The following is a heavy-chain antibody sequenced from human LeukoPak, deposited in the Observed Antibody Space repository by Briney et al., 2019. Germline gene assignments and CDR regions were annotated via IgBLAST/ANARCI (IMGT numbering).Heavy chain of an antibody. Sequence: PSETLSLTCTVSGGSISSYYWSWIRQPPGKGLEWIGYIYYSGSTNYNPSLKGRVTISVDTSKNQFSLKLSSVTAADTAVYYCARLDTAMVTPFDYWGQGTLVTVSS. CDR1: GGSISSYY. J-gene: IGHJ4*02. CDR3: ARLDTAMVTPFDY. CDR2: IYYSGST. V-gene: IGHV4-59*08. D-gene: IGHD5-18*01.